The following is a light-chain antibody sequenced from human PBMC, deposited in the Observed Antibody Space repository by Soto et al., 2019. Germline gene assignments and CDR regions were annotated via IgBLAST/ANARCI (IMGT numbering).Light chain of an antibody. CDR1: SSNIGSNS. Sequence: QSVLTQPPSASGAPGQKVTISCSGSSSNIGSNSVNWYQQLPGAAPKLLIQSNNQRPSGVPDRFSGSKSGTSASLAISGLQSEDEADYYCAAWDDSLNAPYVFGSGTKLTVL. CDR3: AAWDDSLNAPYV. V-gene: IGLV1-44*01. J-gene: IGLJ1*01. CDR2: SNN.